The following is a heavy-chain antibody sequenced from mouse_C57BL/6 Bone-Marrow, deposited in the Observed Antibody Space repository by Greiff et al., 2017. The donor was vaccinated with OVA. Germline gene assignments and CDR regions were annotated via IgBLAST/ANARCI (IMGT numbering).Heavy chain of an antibody. CDR2: INPSNGGT. V-gene: IGHV1-53*01. J-gene: IGHJ3*01. D-gene: IGHD1-1*01. Sequence: QVQLQQPGTELVKPGASVKLSCKASGYTFTSYWMHWVKQRPGQGLEWIGNINPSNGGTNYNEKFKSKATLTVDKYSSTAYMQLSILTSEDSAVYYCAAPYYGSCGAWFAYWGQGTLVTVSA. CDR1: GYTFTSYW. CDR3: AAPYYGSCGAWFAY.